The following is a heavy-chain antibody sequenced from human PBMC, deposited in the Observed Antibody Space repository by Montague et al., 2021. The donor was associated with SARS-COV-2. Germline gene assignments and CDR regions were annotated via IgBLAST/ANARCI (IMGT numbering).Heavy chain of an antibody. D-gene: IGHD3-16*02. J-gene: IGHJ3*02. CDR3: TRDYRSIVGDGLDI. Sequence: SLRLSCAASGFTFINYDMNWVRPAPGKGPEWISYISTSAYTTSYAGSVKGRFTISRDNGKNSLYLQLNSLRVADTAVYYCTRDYRSIVGDGLDIWGQGTKVTVSS. CDR2: ISTSAYTT. CDR1: GFTFINYD. V-gene: IGHV3-48*03.